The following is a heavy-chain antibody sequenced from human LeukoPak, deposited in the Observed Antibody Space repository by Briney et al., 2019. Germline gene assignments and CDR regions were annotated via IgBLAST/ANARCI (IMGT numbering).Heavy chain of an antibody. CDR1: GGSISGYY. CDR3: ARRPFYAPDAFDI. D-gene: IGHD3-16*01. V-gene: IGHV4-59*01. CDR2: IYYSVST. J-gene: IGHJ3*02. Sequence: PSETLSLTCTVSGGSISGYYWSWIRQPPGKGLEWIGYIYYSVSTNYNPSLKSRVTISVDTSKNQFSLKLSSVTAADTAVYYCARRPFYAPDAFDIWGQGTMVTVSS.